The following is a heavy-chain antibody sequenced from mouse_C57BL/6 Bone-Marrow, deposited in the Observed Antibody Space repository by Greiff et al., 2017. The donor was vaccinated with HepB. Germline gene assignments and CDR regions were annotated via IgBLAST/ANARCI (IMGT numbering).Heavy chain of an antibody. V-gene: IGHV6-6*01. CDR3: STVVAPYYYAMDY. Sequence: EVKLMESGGGLVQPGGSMKLSCAASGFTFSDAWMDWVRQSPEKGLEWVAEIRNKANNHATYYAESVKGRFTISRDDSKSSVYLQMNSLRAEDTGIYYCSTVVAPYYYAMDYWGQGTSVTVSS. D-gene: IGHD1-1*01. CDR1: GFTFSDAW. J-gene: IGHJ4*01. CDR2: IRNKANNHAT.